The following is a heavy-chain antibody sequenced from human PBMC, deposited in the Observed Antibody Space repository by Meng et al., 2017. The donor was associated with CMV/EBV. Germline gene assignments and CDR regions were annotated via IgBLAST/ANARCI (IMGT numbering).Heavy chain of an antibody. Sequence: GGSLRLSCKGSGYSFTNYWIAWVRQMPGKALEWMGIIYPGDSDTRYSPSFQGQVTISADKSISTAYLQWSSLKASDTAFYYCARQDGVALYYFDHWGQGTLVTVSS. V-gene: IGHV5-51*01. CDR1: GYSFTNYW. CDR3: ARQDGVALYYFDH. J-gene: IGHJ4*02. CDR2: IYPGDSDT. D-gene: IGHD3-10*01.